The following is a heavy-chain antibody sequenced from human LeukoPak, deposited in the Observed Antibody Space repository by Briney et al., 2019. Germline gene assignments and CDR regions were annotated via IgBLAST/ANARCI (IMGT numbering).Heavy chain of an antibody. CDR2: ISSDGGTI. V-gene: IGHV3-64D*09. Sequence: GGSLRLSCSASGFTFSTYAMHWVRQAPGKGLEYVSAISSDGGTIYYPDSVKGRFTISRDNSKNTLYLQMGSLRAEDTAVYYCVKNRGGQLRPRTFNWFDPWGQGTLVTVSS. CDR1: GFTFSTYA. D-gene: IGHD2-2*01. J-gene: IGHJ5*02. CDR3: VKNRGGQLRPRTFNWFDP.